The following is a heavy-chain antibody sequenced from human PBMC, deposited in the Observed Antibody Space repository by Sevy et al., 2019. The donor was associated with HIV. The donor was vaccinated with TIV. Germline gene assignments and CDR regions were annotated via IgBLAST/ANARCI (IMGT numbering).Heavy chain of an antibody. D-gene: IGHD3-16*01. J-gene: IGHJ3*02. CDR2: IYHSGST. Sequence: SETLSLTCAVSGYSISSGYYWGWIRQPPGKGLEWIGGIYHSGSTYYNPSLKSRVTISIDTSKNQFSLKLSSVTAADTAVYYCARDEGGPNAFDIWGQGTMVTVSS. CDR3: ARDEGGPNAFDI. V-gene: IGHV4-38-2*02. CDR1: GYSISSGYY.